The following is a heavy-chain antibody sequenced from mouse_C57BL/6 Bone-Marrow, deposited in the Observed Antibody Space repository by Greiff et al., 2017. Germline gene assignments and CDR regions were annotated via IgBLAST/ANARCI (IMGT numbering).Heavy chain of an antibody. V-gene: IGHV1-78*01. J-gene: IGHJ2*01. CDR3: ARWKNYYYGSSDFDY. D-gene: IGHD1-1*01. Sequence: QVQLQESDAELVKPGASVKISCKVSGYTFTDHTIHWMKQRPEQGLEWIGYIYPRDGSTKYNEKFKGKATLTADKSSSTAYMQLNSLTSEDSAVYFCARWKNYYYGSSDFDYWGQGTTRTVSS. CDR2: IYPRDGST. CDR1: GYTFTDHT.